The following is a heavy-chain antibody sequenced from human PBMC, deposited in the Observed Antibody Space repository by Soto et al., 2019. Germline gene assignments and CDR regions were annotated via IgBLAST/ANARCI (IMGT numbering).Heavy chain of an antibody. CDR3: ARVPSYSDSYFDH. J-gene: IGHJ4*02. D-gene: IGHD4-17*01. V-gene: IGHV3-23*01. CDR1: GFSFSSYA. CDR2: ISANGANA. Sequence: GGSLRLSCAVSGFSFSSYAMSWVRQAPGEGLEWVSGISANGANAYYADSVKGRFTVSRDNSKNTLYLQINSLRDEDTAVYYCARVPSYSDSYFDHWGQGTLVTVSS.